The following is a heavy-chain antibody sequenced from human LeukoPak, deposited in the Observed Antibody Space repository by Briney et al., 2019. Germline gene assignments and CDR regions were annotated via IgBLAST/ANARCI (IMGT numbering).Heavy chain of an antibody. CDR1: GGSISSSTYY. CDR2: IYYSGST. Sequence: SETLSLTCTVSGGSISSSTYYWGWIRQPPGKGLEWTGSIYYSGSTYYNPSLKSRVTISVDTSKNQFSLKLSSVTAADTAVYYCARVRCSGGSCYSGSWGQGTLVTVSS. D-gene: IGHD2-15*01. CDR3: ARVRCSGGSCYSGS. J-gene: IGHJ4*02. V-gene: IGHV4-39*01.